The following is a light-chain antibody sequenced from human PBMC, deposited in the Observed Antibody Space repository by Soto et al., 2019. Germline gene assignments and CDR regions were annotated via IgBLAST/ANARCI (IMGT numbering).Light chain of an antibody. CDR2: GAS. CDR1: QSVSSSS. Sequence: EIVLTQSPGTLSLSPGERATLSCRANQSVSSSSLAWYQQKPGQAPRLLIYGASSRATGIPDRFSGSGSGTDFTITISRLEPEDFAVYYCQQYGSSPRFGPGTKVDIK. V-gene: IGKV3-20*01. CDR3: QQYGSSPR. J-gene: IGKJ3*01.